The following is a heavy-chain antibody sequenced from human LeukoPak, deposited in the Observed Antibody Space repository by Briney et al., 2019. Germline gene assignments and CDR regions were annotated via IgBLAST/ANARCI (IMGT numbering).Heavy chain of an antibody. CDR3: ARDRGYSSSWYFDY. J-gene: IGHJ4*02. CDR2: ISAYNGNT. CDR1: GYTFTSYG. D-gene: IGHD6-13*01. Sequence: ASVKVSCKASGYTFTSYGISWVRQAPGQGLEWMGWISAYNGNTNYAQKLQGRVTMTTNTSTSTAYMELRSLRSDDTAVYYCARDRGYSSSWYFDYWGQGTLVTVSS. V-gene: IGHV1-18*01.